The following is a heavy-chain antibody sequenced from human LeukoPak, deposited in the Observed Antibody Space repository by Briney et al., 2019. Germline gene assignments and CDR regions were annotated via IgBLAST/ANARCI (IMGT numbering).Heavy chain of an antibody. CDR2: INHSGST. J-gene: IGHJ6*03. CDR1: GGSFSGYY. D-gene: IGHD5-12*01. V-gene: IGHV4-34*01. Sequence: SETLSLTCAVYGGSFSGYYWSWIRRPPGKGLEWIGEINHSGSTNYNPSLKSRVTISVDTSKNQFSLELSSVTAADTAVYYCARDPYSGHYGNDYYYYMDVWGKGTTVTISS. CDR3: ARDPYSGHYGNDYYYYMDV.